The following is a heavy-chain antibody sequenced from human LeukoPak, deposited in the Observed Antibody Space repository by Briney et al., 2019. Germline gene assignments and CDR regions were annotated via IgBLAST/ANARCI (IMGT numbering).Heavy chain of an antibody. CDR1: GGTYA. CDR3: ARGMGRGVIITSEIYFDY. J-gene: IGHJ4*02. D-gene: IGHD3-10*01. Sequence: VASEKVSCKASGGTYAITWVRQAPGQGLEWMGGIIPMFDTTNYAQKFQGRVTITADESTSTAYMELSSLRSEDTAVYYCARGMGRGVIITSEIYFDYWGQGTLVTVSS. V-gene: IGHV1-69*13. CDR2: IIPMFDTT.